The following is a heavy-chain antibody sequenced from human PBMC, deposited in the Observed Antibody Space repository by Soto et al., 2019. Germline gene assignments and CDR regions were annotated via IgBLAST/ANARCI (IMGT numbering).Heavy chain of an antibody. Sequence: EVQLVESGGDLVQAGGSLRLSCGAYGFIFSSAWMSWVRQAPGRGLEYVGRIKSRRNGGTADYASPVKGRFTISRDDSKNTLYLQINRLETEDTGVYYCTTDLFRDRALHNDYWGQGTLVTVSS. CDR1: GFIFSSAW. CDR3: TTDLFRDRALHNDY. V-gene: IGHV3-15*01. D-gene: IGHD2-21*02. J-gene: IGHJ4*02. CDR2: IKSRRNGGTA.